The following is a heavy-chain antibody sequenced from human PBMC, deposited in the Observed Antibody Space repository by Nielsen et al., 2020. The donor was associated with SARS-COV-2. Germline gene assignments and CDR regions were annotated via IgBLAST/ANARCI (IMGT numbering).Heavy chain of an antibody. CDR1: GGSIRSYY. V-gene: IGHV4-4*09. D-gene: IGHD3-10*01. Sequence: SETLSLTCTVSGGSIRSYYWRWIRQPPGKGLEWIGYIYNNGGSTNYDPSLKSRVTMSVDTSKNLFSLKLSSVTAADTAMYYCAGGSRDAFDMWGQGTLVTVSS. CDR2: IYNNGGST. CDR3: AGGSRDAFDM. J-gene: IGHJ3*02.